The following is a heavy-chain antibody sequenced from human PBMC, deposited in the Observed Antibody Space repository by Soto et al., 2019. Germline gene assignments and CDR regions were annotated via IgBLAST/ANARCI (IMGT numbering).Heavy chain of an antibody. J-gene: IGHJ4*02. D-gene: IGHD6-19*01. CDR1: GFTFSNYI. CDR2: ISASGGST. CDR3: VQWADY. V-gene: IGHV3-23*01. Sequence: EVQVLESGGGLVQPGGSLRLSCAASGFTFSNYIMTWVRQAPGKGLEWVSAISASGGSTYYADSVKGRFTISRDNSKNTLYLRMTSLRVEDTAVYYCVQWADYWGQGTLVTVSS.